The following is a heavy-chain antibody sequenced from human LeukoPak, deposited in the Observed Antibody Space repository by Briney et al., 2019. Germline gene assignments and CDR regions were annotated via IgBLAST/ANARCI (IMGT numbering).Heavy chain of an antibody. J-gene: IGHJ6*02. CDR1: GXTVSSNY. CDR2: IYSGGST. Sequence: GGSLRLSWAASGXTVSSNYMSWVRQAPGKGLEVIYSGGSTYYADSVKGRFTISRDNAKNSLYLQMNSLRAEDTAVYYCARYSSEGSGWYGGYYYYGMDVWGQGTTVTVSS. CDR3: ARYSSEGSGWYGGYYYYGMDV. D-gene: IGHD6-19*01. V-gene: IGHV3-66*01.